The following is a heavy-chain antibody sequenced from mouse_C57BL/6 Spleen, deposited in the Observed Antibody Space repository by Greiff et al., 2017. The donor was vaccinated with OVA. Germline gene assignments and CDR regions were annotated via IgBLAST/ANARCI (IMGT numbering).Heavy chain of an antibody. CDR1: GYTFTSYW. Sequence: QVQLKQPGAELVKPGASVKLSCKASGYTFTSYWMHWVKQRPGQGLEWIGMIHPNSGSTNYNEKFKSKATLTVDKSSSTAYMQLSSLTSEDSAVYYCARRVLYYFDYWGQGTTLTVSS. CDR3: ARRVLYYFDY. D-gene: IGHD5-1*01. V-gene: IGHV1-64*01. CDR2: IHPNSGST. J-gene: IGHJ2*01.